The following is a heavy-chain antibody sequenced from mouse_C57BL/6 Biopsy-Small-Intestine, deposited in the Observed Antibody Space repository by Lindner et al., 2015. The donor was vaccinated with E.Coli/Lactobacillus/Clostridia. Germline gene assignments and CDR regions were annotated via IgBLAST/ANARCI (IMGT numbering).Heavy chain of an antibody. CDR3: ARRGLITTVVTPDY. V-gene: IGHV1-4*01. D-gene: IGHD1-2*01. Sequence: VQLQESGAELARPGASVKMSCKASGYTFTSYTMHWVKQRPGQGLEWIGYINPSSGYTTYNQKFKDKATLTADRSSSAAYMQLSRLTSEDSAVYYCARRGLITTVVTPDYWGRGTTLTVSS. J-gene: IGHJ2*01. CDR1: GYTFTSYT. CDR2: INPSSGYT.